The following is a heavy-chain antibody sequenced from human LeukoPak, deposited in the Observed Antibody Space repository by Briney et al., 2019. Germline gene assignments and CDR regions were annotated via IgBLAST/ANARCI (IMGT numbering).Heavy chain of an antibody. Sequence: PSETLSLTCAVYGGSFSGYYWTWIRQPPGKGLEWIGEINHSGSTNYNPSLKSRVTISVDTSKNQFSLKLSSVTAADTAVYYCARSYYDSSGYSYYFDYWGQGTLVTVSS. CDR2: INHSGST. V-gene: IGHV4-34*01. D-gene: IGHD3-22*01. CDR1: GGSFSGYY. J-gene: IGHJ4*02. CDR3: ARSYYDSSGYSYYFDY.